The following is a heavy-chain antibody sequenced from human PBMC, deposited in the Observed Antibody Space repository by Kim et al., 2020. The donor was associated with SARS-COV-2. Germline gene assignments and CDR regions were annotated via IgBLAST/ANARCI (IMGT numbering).Heavy chain of an antibody. D-gene: IGHD4-17*01. CDR1: GFTFSSYA. Sequence: GGSLRLSCAASGFTFSSYAMHWVRQAPGKGLEYVSAISSNGGSTYYANSVKGRFTISRDNSKNTLYLQMGSLRAEDMAVYYCARSLPGDYFTWFDPWGQG. CDR2: ISSNGGST. CDR3: ARSLPGDYFTWFDP. V-gene: IGHV3-64*01. J-gene: IGHJ5*02.